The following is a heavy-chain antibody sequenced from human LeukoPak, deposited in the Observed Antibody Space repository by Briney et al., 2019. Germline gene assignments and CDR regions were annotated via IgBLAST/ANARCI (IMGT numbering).Heavy chain of an antibody. V-gene: IGHV4-34*01. CDR1: GGSFSGYY. D-gene: IGHD2-15*01. Sequence: SETLSLTCAVYGGSFSGYYWSWIRQPPGKGLEWIGEINHSGSTNYNPSLKSRVTISVDTSKNQFSLKLSSVTAADTAVYYCARGPGYCSGGSCNDGAFDIWGQGTMVTVSS. CDR2: INHSGST. CDR3: ARGPGYCSGGSCNDGAFDI. J-gene: IGHJ3*02.